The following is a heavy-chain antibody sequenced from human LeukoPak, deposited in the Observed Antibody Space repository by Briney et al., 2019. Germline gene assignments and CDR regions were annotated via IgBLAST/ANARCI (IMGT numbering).Heavy chain of an antibody. CDR3: ARHSNWGSGTFDL. CDR1: GGSISSNY. J-gene: IGHJ3*01. V-gene: IGHV4-59*08. CDR2: IYYSGAT. D-gene: IGHD7-27*01. Sequence: PSATLSLTCAVSGGSISSNYWSWLGQSPGKGREWIGYIYYSGATNYNPSLESRVTISLDTSQNQIALKLSSVTAADTAVYHCARHSNWGSGTFDLWGQGTMVTISS.